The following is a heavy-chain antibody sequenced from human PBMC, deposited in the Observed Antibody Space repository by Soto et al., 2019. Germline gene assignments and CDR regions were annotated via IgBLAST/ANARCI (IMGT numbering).Heavy chain of an antibody. D-gene: IGHD1-26*01. J-gene: IGHJ4*02. CDR3: AKEEGRDGCGAGDFDY. V-gene: IGHV3-23*01. Sequence: EVQLLESGGGLVQPGGSLRLSCAASGFTFSSYAMTWVRQAPGKGLEWVSGICGSGGNTYYADSVKGRFTISRDNCKKTLYLQMSGLRAEDTAVYYCAKEEGRDGCGAGDFDYWGQGTLVTVSS. CDR2: ICGSGGNT. CDR1: GFTFSSYA.